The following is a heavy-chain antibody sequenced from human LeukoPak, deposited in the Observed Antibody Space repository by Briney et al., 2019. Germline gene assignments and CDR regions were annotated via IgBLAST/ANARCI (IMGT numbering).Heavy chain of an antibody. CDR2: IYHSGST. J-gene: IGHJ4*02. V-gene: IGHV4-38-2*02. CDR3: ATRSNSET. Sequence: SETLSLTCTVSGYSISSGYYWGWIRQPPGKGLEWIGNIYHSGSTYYNPSLKSRVTISADMSKNQFSLNLRSVTAADTAVYYCATRSNSETWGQGTLVTVSS. CDR1: GYSISSGYY.